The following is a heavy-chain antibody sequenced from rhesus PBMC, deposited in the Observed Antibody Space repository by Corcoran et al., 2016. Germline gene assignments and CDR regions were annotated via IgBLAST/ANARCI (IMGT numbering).Heavy chain of an antibody. D-gene: IGHD4-29*01. Sequence: QLQLQESGPGLVKPSETLSVTCAVSGGSIRSSYWSWIRQAPGTGLEWIWYISAAGSSTPDHPALRSLVTLSVATSKNQLSLKLSSVAAADTAVYYCASMTTGFEWGQGVLVTVSS. CDR3: ASMTTGFE. J-gene: IGHJ4*01. CDR1: GGSIRSSY. CDR2: ISAAGSST. V-gene: IGHV4-169*01.